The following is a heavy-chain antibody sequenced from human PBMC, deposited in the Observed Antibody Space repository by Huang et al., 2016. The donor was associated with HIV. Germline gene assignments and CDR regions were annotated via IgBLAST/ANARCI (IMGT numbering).Heavy chain of an antibody. CDR2: IISSTNAQ. Sequence: EVQLVESGGGLVQPGTSLRLSCAASGFTFGDFNMNWVRPAPVNGLEWSSYIISSTNAQRYADSVKGRFTISRDNARNSLYLQLKSLRVEDTAVYYCARESCSGGTCYLFDFWGQGVLVTVSS. J-gene: IGHJ4*02. CDR1: GFTFGDFN. V-gene: IGHV3-48*04. D-gene: IGHD2-15*01. CDR3: ARESCSGGTCYLFDF.